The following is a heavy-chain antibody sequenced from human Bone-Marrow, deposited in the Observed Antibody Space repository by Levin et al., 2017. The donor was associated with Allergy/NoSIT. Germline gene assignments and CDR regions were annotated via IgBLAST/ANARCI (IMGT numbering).Heavy chain of an antibody. Sequence: ASVKVSCKASGYSFTGFYLHWIRQAPRQGLEWMGWISPNSGGTNYAQKFQGRVTMYRDTSISTAYMELSRLRSDDTAVYYCSRRPHYYDSSGYYGSHAFDIWGQGTMVTVSS. J-gene: IGHJ3*02. CDR3: SRRPHYYDSSGYYGSHAFDI. CDR2: ISPNSGGT. CDR1: GYSFTGFY. V-gene: IGHV1-2*02. D-gene: IGHD3-22*01.